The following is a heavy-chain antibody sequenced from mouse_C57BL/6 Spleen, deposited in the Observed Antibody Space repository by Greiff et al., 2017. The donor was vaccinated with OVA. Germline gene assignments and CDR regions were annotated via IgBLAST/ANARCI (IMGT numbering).Heavy chain of an antibody. V-gene: IGHV1-15*01. CDR1: GYTFTDYE. CDR3: TEGGKGAMDY. Sequence: QVQLQQSGAELVRPGASVTLSCKASGYTFTDYEMHWVKQTPVHGLEWIGAIDPETGGTAYNQKFKGKAILTADNSSSTAYMELRSLTSEDSAVDYCTEGGKGAMDYWGQGTSVTVSS. J-gene: IGHJ4*01. CDR2: IDPETGGT.